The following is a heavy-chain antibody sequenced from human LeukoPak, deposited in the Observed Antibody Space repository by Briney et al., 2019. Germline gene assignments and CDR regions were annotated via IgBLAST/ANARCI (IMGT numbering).Heavy chain of an antibody. CDR2: ISGSGGST. CDR3: AKDDVTEMPTIFCVGY. Sequence: GGSLRLSCAASGFTFSSYAMSWVRQAPGKGLEWVSAISGSGGSTYYAGSVKGRFTISRDNSKNTLYLQMNSLRAEDTAVYYCAKDDVTEMPTIFCVGYWGQGTLVTVSS. D-gene: IGHD5-24*01. CDR1: GFTFSSYA. V-gene: IGHV3-23*01. J-gene: IGHJ4*02.